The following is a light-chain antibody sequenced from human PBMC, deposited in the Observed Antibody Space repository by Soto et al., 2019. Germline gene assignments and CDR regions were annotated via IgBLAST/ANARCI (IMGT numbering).Light chain of an antibody. V-gene: IGKV3-20*01. J-gene: IGKJ1*01. CDR2: GAS. CDR3: QQYGSSRT. Sequence: EIVLTQSPGTLSLSPGERATLSCRASQIVSSSYLAWYQQKPGQAPRLLIYGASSRATGIPARFSGSGSGTDFTLTISRLEPEDFAVYYCQQYGSSRTFGQGTKVEIK. CDR1: QIVSSSY.